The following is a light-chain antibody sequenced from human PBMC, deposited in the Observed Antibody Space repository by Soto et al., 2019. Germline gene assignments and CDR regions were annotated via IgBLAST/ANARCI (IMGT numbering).Light chain of an antibody. V-gene: IGLV1-44*01. J-gene: IGLJ1*01. CDR1: SYNIGSNT. Sequence: QSVLTQPPSASGTPGQRVTISCSGSSYNIGSNTVNWYQQLPGTAPKLLIYSNNQRPSGVPDRFSGSKSGTSASLAISWLQSEDEADYYCAAWDDSLNGRYVFGTGTKVTVL. CDR2: SNN. CDR3: AAWDDSLNGRYV.